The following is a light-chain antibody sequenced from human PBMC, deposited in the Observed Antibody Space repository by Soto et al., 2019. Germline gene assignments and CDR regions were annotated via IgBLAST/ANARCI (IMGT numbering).Light chain of an antibody. CDR1: SSDVGRYNS. CDR3: SSYTSTGTPVF. J-gene: IGLJ2*01. CDR2: DVS. V-gene: IGLV2-14*01. Sequence: QSALTQPASVSGSPGQSITISCTGTSSDVGRYNSVSWYQQHPGKAPRLIIFDVSNRPSGDSNHFSGSTSGHTASLTISGLQAEDEADYYCSSYTSTGTPVFFGGGTKVTVL.